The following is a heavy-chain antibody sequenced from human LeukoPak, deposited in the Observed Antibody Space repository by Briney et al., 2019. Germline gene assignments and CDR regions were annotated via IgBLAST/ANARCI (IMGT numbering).Heavy chain of an antibody. CDR1: GFTFSSYG. CDR2: IWYDGSNK. D-gene: IGHD3-10*01. J-gene: IGHJ4*02. V-gene: IGHV3-33*01. CDR3: ARVAGLLWFGESGGYFDY. Sequence: GGSLRLSCAASGFTFSSYGMHWVHQVPGKGLEWVAVIWYDGSNKYYADSVKGRFTISRDNSKNTLYLQMNSLRAEDTAVYYCARVAGLLWFGESGGYFDYWGQGTLVTVSS.